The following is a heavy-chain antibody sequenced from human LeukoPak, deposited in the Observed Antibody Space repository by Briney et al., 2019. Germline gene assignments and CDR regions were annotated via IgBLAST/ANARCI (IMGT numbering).Heavy chain of an antibody. V-gene: IGHV1-2*02. CDR1: GYTFTDYY. Sequence: AAVKLSCKASGYTFTDYYLHWVRQAPGQGLEWMGWINPNSGGTNYAQTFQGRVTMTRDTSITTAYLELSRLRSDDTAVYYCARIGYNHYFDYWGQGTAITFSS. CDR2: INPNSGGT. J-gene: IGHJ4*02. D-gene: IGHD1-14*01. CDR3: ARIGYNHYFDY.